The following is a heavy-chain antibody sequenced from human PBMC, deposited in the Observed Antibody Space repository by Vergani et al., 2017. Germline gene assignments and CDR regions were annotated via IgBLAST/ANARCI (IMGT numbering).Heavy chain of an antibody. V-gene: IGHV3-23*04. CDR3: AKANPRNSGYDYLYYYHAMDV. D-gene: IGHD5-12*01. Sequence: VQLVESGGGSAQPGESLRLSCVASGFTFTAHGLNWVRQAPGKGLEWVSGISGSGGSTYYAGSVKGRFTISRDSSKNTLYLQMNSLSAGDTAVYYCAKANPRNSGYDYLYYYHAMDVWGQGTTVTVAS. CDR2: ISGSGGST. CDR1: GFTFTAHG. J-gene: IGHJ6*02.